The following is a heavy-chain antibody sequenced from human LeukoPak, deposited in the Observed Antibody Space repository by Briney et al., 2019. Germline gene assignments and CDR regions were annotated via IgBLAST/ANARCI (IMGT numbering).Heavy chain of an antibody. Sequence: SVKVSCKASGGTFSGYAISWVRQAPGQGLEWMGGIILIFGTANYAQKFQGRVTLTADESTSTAYMELSSLRSEDTAVYYCARSLIAAAGTAYYYGMDVWGQGTTVTVSS. V-gene: IGHV1-69*13. CDR3: ARSLIAAAGTAYYYGMDV. CDR2: IILIFGTA. D-gene: IGHD6-13*01. CDR1: GGTFSGYA. J-gene: IGHJ6*02.